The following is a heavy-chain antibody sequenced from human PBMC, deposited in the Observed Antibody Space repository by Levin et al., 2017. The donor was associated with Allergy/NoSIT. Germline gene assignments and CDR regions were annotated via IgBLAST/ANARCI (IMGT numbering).Heavy chain of an antibody. CDR1: GFTFSSYG. V-gene: IGHV3-33*01. J-gene: IGHJ4*02. CDR3: ARGRQQQLVLGYYFDY. Sequence: GGSLRLSCAASGFTFSSYGMHWVRQAPGKGLEWVAVIWYDGSNKYYADSVKGRFTISRDNSKNTLYLQMNSLRAEDTAVYYCARGRQQQLVLGYYFDYWGQGTLVTVAS. CDR2: IWYDGSNK. D-gene: IGHD6-13*01.